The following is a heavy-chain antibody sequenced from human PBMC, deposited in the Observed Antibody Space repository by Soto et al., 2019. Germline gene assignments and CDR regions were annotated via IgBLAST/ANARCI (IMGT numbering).Heavy chain of an antibody. CDR3: AKAGYCSSATCATRYYYMDV. V-gene: IGHV3-23*01. CDR1: GFTLSSYA. Sequence: GGSLRLSCAASGFTLSSYAMSWVRQAPGKGLEWVSAISGSGGSTYYADSVKGRFTISRDNSKNTLYLQMNSLRAEDTAVYYCAKAGYCSSATCATRYYYMDVWGKGTTVTV. J-gene: IGHJ6*03. D-gene: IGHD2-2*01. CDR2: ISGSGGST.